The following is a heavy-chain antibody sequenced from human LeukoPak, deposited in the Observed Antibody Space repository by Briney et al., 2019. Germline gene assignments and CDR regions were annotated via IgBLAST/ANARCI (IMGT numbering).Heavy chain of an antibody. Sequence: SQTLSLTCTVSGGSVSSGGYYWSWIRQHPGKGLEWIGYIYYSGSTYYNPSLKSRVTISVDTSKNQFSLKLSSVTAADTAVYYCARAENTYFDYWGQGTLVTVSS. CDR2: IYYSGST. J-gene: IGHJ4*02. V-gene: IGHV4-31*03. CDR3: ARAENTYFDY. CDR1: GGSVSSGGYY.